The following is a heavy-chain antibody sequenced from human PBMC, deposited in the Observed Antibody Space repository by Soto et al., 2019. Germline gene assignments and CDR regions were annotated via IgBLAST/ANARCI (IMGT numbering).Heavy chain of an antibody. Sequence: GGSLRLSCAASGFTFSSYWMSWVRQAPGKGLEWVAVIWYDGSNKYYADSVKGRFTISRDNSKNTLYLQMNSLRAEDTAVYYCAREVATITPLYYYYGMDVWGQGTTVTVSS. CDR2: IWYDGSNK. CDR1: GFTFSSYW. CDR3: AREVATITPLYYYYGMDV. J-gene: IGHJ6*02. V-gene: IGHV3-33*08. D-gene: IGHD5-12*01.